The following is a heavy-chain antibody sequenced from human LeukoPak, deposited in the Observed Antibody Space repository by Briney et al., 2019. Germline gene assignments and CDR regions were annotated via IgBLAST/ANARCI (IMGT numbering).Heavy chain of an antibody. J-gene: IGHJ4*02. D-gene: IGHD3-22*01. CDR2: INPNSGGT. CDR1: GYTFTGYY. Sequence: ASVKVSCKASGYTFTGYYMHWVRQAPGQGLEWMGWINPNSGGTNYAQKFQGWVTMTRDTSISTAYMEPSRLRSDDTAVYYCARGRYYYDSSGLDYWGQGTLVTVSS. CDR3: ARGRYYYDSSGLDY. V-gene: IGHV1-2*04.